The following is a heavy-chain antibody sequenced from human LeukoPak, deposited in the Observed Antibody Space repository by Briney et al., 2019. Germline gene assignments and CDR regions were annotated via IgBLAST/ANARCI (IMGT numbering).Heavy chain of an antibody. D-gene: IGHD6-13*01. CDR3: ARRTADPTMCWFDP. J-gene: IGHJ5*02. V-gene: IGHV1-2*02. CDR1: GYTFTGYY. CDR2: INPNSGGT. Sequence: GASVKVSCKASGYTFTGYYMHWVRQAPGQGLEWMGWINPNSGGTNYAQKFQGRVTMTRDTSISTAYMELSRLRSDDTAVYYCARRTADPTMCWFDPWGQGTLVTVSS.